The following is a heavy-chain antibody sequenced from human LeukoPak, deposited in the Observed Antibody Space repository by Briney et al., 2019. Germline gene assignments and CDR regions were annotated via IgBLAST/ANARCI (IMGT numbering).Heavy chain of an antibody. Sequence: PSGGSLRLSCAASGFTFSSYWMHWVRQAPGKGLVWVSRINSDGSSTSYADSVKGRFTISRDNAKNTLYLQMNSLRAEGTAVYYCASVTYYDFWSGFAGRYYYGMDVWGQGTTVTVSS. CDR1: GFTFSSYW. D-gene: IGHD3-3*01. CDR2: INSDGSST. J-gene: IGHJ6*02. CDR3: ASVTYYDFWSGFAGRYYYGMDV. V-gene: IGHV3-74*01.